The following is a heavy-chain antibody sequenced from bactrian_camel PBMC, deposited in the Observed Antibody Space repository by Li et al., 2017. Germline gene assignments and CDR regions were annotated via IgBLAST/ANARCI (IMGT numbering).Heavy chain of an antibody. V-gene: IGHV3S53*01. J-gene: IGHJ4*01. D-gene: IGHD1*01. CDR3: AAARSLLSKCAPTDRPAYYY. Sequence: QVQLVESGGGSVQSGGSLRLSCAASGDTYSNYYMGWFRRAPGKEREGVAVIDSDGSTTYADSVKGRFTISNDNAKKTWYLQMNSLKPEDTAMYYCAAARSLLSKCAPTDRPAYYYWGQGTQVTVS. CDR1: GDTYSNYY. CDR2: IDSDGST.